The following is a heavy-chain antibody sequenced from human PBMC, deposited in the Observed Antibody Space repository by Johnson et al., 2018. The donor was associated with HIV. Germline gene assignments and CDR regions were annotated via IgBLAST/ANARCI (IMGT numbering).Heavy chain of an antibody. V-gene: IGHV3-66*01. CDR2: IYSGGST. CDR3: AKDRYGGSYPDAFDI. D-gene: IGHD1-26*01. CDR1: GFTVSSNY. Sequence: VQLVESGGGLVKPGGSLRLSCAASGFTVSSNYMSWVRQAPGKGLEWVSVIYSGGSTYYADSVKGRFTISRDNSKNTLFLQMNSLRPEDTSVYYCAKDRYGGSYPDAFDIWGQGTMVTVSS. J-gene: IGHJ3*02.